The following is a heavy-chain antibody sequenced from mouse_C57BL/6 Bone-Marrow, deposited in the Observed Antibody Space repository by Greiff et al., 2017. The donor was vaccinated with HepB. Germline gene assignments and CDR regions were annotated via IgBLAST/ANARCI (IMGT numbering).Heavy chain of an antibody. J-gene: IGHJ1*03. CDR1: GYTFTSYW. CDR3: ARGGNFDV. Sequence: QVQLQQPGAELVMPGASVKLSCKASGYTFTSYWMHWVKQRPGQGLEWIGEIDPSDSYTNYNQKFKGKSTLTADKSSSTAYMQLSSLTSEDSSVYYWARGGNFDVWGTGTTVTVSS. V-gene: IGHV1-69*01. CDR2: IDPSDSYT.